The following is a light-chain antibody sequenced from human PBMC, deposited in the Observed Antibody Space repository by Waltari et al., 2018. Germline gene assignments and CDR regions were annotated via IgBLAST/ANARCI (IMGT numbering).Light chain of an antibody. CDR2: QDN. Sequence: SYELTQPPSVSVSQGQTASITCSGDKLGDKYACWYQQKPGQSPVLVIYQDNTRPSGIPGRFSGFNSGNTATLTISGTQTMDEADYYCQTWDRSTVVFGGGTKLTVL. J-gene: IGLJ2*01. CDR1: KLGDKY. CDR3: QTWDRSTVV. V-gene: IGLV3-1*01.